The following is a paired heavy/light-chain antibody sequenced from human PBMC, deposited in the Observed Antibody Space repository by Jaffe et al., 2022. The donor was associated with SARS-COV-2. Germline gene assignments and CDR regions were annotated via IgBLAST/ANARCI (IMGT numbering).Light chain of an antibody. J-gene: IGLJ2*01. Sequence: QSALTQPRSVSGSPGQSVAISCTGTGTNVGAYNYVSWYQQLPGKAPKLLIYDVFKRPSGVPGRFSGSKSGNTASLTISGLQAADEADYYCASYAGSSTFEVIFGGGTKLAVL. CDR3: ASYAGSSTFEVI. CDR1: GTNVGAYNY. V-gene: IGLV2-11*01. CDR2: DVF.
Heavy chain of an antibody. V-gene: IGHV3-48*04. CDR1: GFMFNAYN. CDR3: VRDYYDLGPDI. D-gene: IGHD1-26*01. Sequence: EVQLVESGGGLVQPGESLRLSCATSGFMFNAYNMHWVRQVPGRGLEWVSYIGSSDSVTHYSGSVRGRFTTSRDNGKKSLYLQMNSLRTDDTAVYYCVRDYYDLGPDIWGQGTMVMVSS. CDR2: IGSSDSVT. J-gene: IGHJ3*02.